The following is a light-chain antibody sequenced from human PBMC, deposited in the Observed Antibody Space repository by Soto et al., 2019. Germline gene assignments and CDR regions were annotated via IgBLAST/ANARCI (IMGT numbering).Light chain of an antibody. CDR1: SSNIGSKT. J-gene: IGLJ1*01. CDR2: SNY. V-gene: IGLV1-44*01. CDR3: SAWDSSLNGYV. Sequence: SVLTQPPSASATPGQRLTISCSGSSSNIGSKTVNWYQQLPGTAPKLLIYSNYQRPSGVPDRFSGSKSGTSASLAISGLQSEDEADYYCSAWDSSLNGYVFVTGTKVTV.